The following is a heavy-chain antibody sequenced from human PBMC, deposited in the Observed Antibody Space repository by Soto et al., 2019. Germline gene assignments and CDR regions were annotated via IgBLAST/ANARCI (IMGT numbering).Heavy chain of an antibody. CDR3: AKYAASYSSPSLWTVGLDS. CDR1: GFTFSSYG. Sequence: QLVQSGGGVVQPGRSLRLSCAASGFTFSSYGMHWVRQAPGKGLEWVAVISFEGSIKFYADSVKGRFTISRDNSKKETFLQMNSLRPGATAVYYCAKYAASYSSPSLWTVGLDSWGQGTLVTASS. CDR2: ISFEGSIK. D-gene: IGHD6-6*01. J-gene: IGHJ4*02. V-gene: IGHV3-30*18.